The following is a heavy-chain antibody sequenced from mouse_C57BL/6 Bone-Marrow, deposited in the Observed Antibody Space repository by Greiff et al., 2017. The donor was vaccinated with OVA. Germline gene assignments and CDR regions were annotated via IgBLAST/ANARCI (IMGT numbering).Heavy chain of an antibody. V-gene: IGHV1-81*01. J-gene: IGHJ2*01. CDR1: GYTFTSYG. CDR2: IYPRSGNT. CDR3: ARPDYYGSSYGYCDY. D-gene: IGHD1-1*01. Sequence: VQLQQSGAELARPGASVKLSCKASGYTFTSYGISWVKQRTGQGLEWIGEIYPRSGNTYYNEKFKGKATLTADKSSSTAYMELRSLTSEDSAVYFCARPDYYGSSYGYCDYWGQGTTLTVSS.